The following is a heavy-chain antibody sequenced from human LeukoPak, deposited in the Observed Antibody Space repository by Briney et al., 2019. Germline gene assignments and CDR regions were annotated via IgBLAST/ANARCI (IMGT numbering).Heavy chain of an antibody. CDR3: ARDTRGLFDY. V-gene: IGHV3-7*01. J-gene: IGHJ4*02. Sequence: PGGSLRLSCAASGFNFGVYWMSWVRQAPGKGLEWVANIKQDGSEKNYMDSAKGRFTIARDNAKSSLHLQMNNLRVEDTAVYYCARDTRGLFDYWGQGTLVTVSS. CDR1: GFNFGVYW. CDR2: IKQDGSEK. D-gene: IGHD3-10*01.